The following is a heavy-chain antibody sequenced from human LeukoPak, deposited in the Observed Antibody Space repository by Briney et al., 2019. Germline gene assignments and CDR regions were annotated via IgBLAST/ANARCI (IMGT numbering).Heavy chain of an antibody. V-gene: IGHV4-34*01. CDR2: INRSGST. Sequence: SETLSLTCAVYGGSFSGYYWSWIRQPPGKGLEWIGEINRSGSTNYNPSLKSRVTISVDTSKNQFSLKLSSVTAADTAVYYCARSYCSSTSCYRGNYYYMDVWGKGTTVTVSS. J-gene: IGHJ6*03. CDR1: GGSFSGYY. CDR3: ARSYCSSTSCYRGNYYYMDV. D-gene: IGHD2-2*01.